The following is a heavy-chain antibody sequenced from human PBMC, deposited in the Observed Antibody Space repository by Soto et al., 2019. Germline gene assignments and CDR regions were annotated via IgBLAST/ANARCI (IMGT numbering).Heavy chain of an antibody. D-gene: IGHD6-25*01. CDR3: VKDSAPLAARINWFDP. CDR2: ISGSGGST. CDR1: GFTFSSYA. J-gene: IGHJ5*02. V-gene: IGHV3-23*01. Sequence: GGSLRLSCAASGFTFSSYAMSWVRQAPGKGLELVSAISGSGGSTYYADSVKGRFTISRDNSKKTLYLQMNSLRAEDTAVYYCVKDSAPLAARINWFDPWGQGTLVTVSS.